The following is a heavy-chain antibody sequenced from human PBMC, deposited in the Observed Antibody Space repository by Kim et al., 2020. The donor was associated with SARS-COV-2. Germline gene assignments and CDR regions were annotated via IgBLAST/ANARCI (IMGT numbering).Heavy chain of an antibody. Sequence: SETLSLTCTVSGGSISNYFLTWIRQPPGKGLEWIGYIYSSGNTNNSPSLRSRVTISIDTSENQFSLRLNSVTAADTAVYYCATLKYSSNWYYFDYLGQGTPVAVSS. CDR2: IYSSGNT. CDR3: ATLKYSSNWYYFDY. V-gene: IGHV4-59*01. CDR1: GGSISNYF. D-gene: IGHD6-13*01. J-gene: IGHJ4*02.